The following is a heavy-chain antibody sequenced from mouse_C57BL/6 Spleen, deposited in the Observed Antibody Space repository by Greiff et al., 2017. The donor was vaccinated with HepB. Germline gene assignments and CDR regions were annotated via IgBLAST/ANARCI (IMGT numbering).Heavy chain of an antibody. V-gene: IGHV5-6*01. CDR3: ARQGLRRGFAY. CDR1: GFTFSSYG. D-gene: IGHD2-2*01. CDR2: ISSGGSYT. Sequence: EVMLVESGGDLVKPGGSLKLSCAASGFTFSSYGMSWVRQTPDKRLEWVATISSGGSYTYYPDSVKGRFTISRDNAKKTLYLQMSSLKSEDTAMYYCARQGLRRGFAYWGQGTLVTVSA. J-gene: IGHJ3*01.